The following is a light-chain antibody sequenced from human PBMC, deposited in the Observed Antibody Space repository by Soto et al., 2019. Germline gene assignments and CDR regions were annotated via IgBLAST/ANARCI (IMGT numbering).Light chain of an antibody. V-gene: IGLV2-8*01. Sequence: QSALTQPPSASGSPGQSVAISCTGTTSDIGGYDYVSWCQQHPGKAPKLMIYEVNKRPSGVPDRFSGSKSGNTASLTVSGLQAEDEADYYCSSHGGNSPYVFGTGTQLTVL. CDR3: SSHGGNSPYV. CDR2: EVN. CDR1: TSDIGGYDY. J-gene: IGLJ1*01.